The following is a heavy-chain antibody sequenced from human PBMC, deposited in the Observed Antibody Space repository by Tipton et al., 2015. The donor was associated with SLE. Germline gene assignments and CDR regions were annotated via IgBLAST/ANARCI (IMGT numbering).Heavy chain of an antibody. Sequence: LSLTCAVDGASFSDYYWMWVRQPPGKGLEWVSYISGSGRTIYYADSVKGRFTISRDNSKNSLYLQMNSLRAEDTAVYYCARVTTGAFDMWGQGTKVTVSS. CDR2: ISGSGRTI. CDR3: ARVTTGAFDM. V-gene: IGHV3-11*04. D-gene: IGHD1-14*01. J-gene: IGHJ3*02. CDR1: GASFSDYY.